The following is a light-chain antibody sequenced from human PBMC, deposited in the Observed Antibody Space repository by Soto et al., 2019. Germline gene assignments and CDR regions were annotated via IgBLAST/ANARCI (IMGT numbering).Light chain of an antibody. V-gene: IGKV3-11*01. J-gene: IGKJ4*01. Sequence: EIVLTQSPATLSLSPGERATLSCRASQSVSSYLAWYQQKPGQAPRLLIYDASNRATGIPARFSGSGSGTDFTLTISSLEPEDFGVYYCQQRNNWVTFGGGTKVDIK. CDR1: QSVSSY. CDR3: QQRNNWVT. CDR2: DAS.